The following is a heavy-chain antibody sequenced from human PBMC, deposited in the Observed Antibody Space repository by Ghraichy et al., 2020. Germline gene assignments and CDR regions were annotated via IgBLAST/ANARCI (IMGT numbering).Heavy chain of an antibody. CDR2: IKQDGSEK. V-gene: IGHV3-7*01. D-gene: IGHD3-22*01. J-gene: IGHJ4*02. CDR1: GFTFSSYW. Sequence: GSLRLSCAASGFTFSSYWMSWVRQAPGKGLEWVANIKQDGSEKYYVDSVKGRFTISRDNAKNSLYLQMNSLRAEDTAVYYCAVSKYYYDSSGYYHHLFDYWGQGTLVTVSS. CDR3: AVSKYYYDSSGYYHHLFDY.